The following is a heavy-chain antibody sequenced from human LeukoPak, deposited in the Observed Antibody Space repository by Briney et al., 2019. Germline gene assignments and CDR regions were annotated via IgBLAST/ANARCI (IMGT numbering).Heavy chain of an antibody. CDR2: IYHSGST. Sequence: SETLSLTCAVSGGSISSSNWWSWVRPPPGKGLEWIGEIYHSGSTNYSPSLKSRVTISVDKSKNQFSLKLSSVTAADTAVYYCARETDDSSGNYYGDWGQGTLVTVSS. J-gene: IGHJ4*02. V-gene: IGHV4-4*02. D-gene: IGHD3-22*01. CDR1: GGSISSSNW. CDR3: ARETDDSSGNYYGD.